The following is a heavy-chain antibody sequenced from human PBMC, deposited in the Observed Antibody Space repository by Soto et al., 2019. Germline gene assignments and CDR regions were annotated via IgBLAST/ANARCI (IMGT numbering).Heavy chain of an antibody. Sequence: ASVKVSCKASGYIFTSYYMYWVRQAPGQGLEWMGIINPSGGSTSYAQKFQGRVTMTRDTSTSTVYMELSSLRSEDTAVYYCARVEIATIKGNAFDIWGQGTMVT. J-gene: IGHJ3*02. CDR3: ARVEIATIKGNAFDI. CDR1: GYIFTSYY. V-gene: IGHV1-46*01. CDR2: INPSGGST. D-gene: IGHD5-12*01.